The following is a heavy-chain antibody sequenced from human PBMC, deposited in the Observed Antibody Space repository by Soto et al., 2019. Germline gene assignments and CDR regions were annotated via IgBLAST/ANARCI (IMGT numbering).Heavy chain of an antibody. V-gene: IGHV2-5*02. CDR3: AHIVVAGLGYYFDY. J-gene: IGHJ4*02. CDR1: GFSLSSTRMA. Sequence: QITLKESGPTLVKPTQTLTLTCTFSGFSLSSTRMAVGWIRQPLGKALEWLALIYWDDDKRYSPFLKSRFTITKDTSKNQVVLTMSNMDPVDTARYYCAHIVVAGLGYYFDYWGQGTLVTFSS. D-gene: IGHD6-19*01. CDR2: IYWDDDK.